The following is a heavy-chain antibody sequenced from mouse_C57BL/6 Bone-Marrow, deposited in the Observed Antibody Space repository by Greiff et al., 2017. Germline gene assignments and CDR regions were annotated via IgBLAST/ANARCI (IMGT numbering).Heavy chain of an antibody. J-gene: IGHJ2*01. CDR3: ATFWAYYFDY. Sequence: QVQLQQPGAELVKPGASVKLSCKASGYTFTSYWMHWVKQRPGQGLEWIGMIHPNSGSTNYTEKFKSKATLTVDKSSSTAYMQLSTLTSKDSSVYYCATFWAYYFDYWGQGTTLTVSS. V-gene: IGHV1-64*01. CDR1: GYTFTSYW. CDR2: IHPNSGST. D-gene: IGHD4-1*01.